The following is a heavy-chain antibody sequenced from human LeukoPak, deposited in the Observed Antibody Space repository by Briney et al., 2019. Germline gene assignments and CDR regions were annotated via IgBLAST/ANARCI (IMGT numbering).Heavy chain of an antibody. CDR2: IYTSGTT. D-gene: IGHD4-11*01. CDR1: GGSITNNY. CDR3: ARITVTTAFDY. V-gene: IGHV4-4*07. J-gene: IGHJ4*02. Sequence: PSETLSLTCTVSGGSITNNYWSWIRQPAGKGLEWIGRIYTSGTTNYNPSLKGRVTVSVDTSKNQFSLKLNSVTAADTAVYYCARITVTTAFDYWGQGTLVAVSS.